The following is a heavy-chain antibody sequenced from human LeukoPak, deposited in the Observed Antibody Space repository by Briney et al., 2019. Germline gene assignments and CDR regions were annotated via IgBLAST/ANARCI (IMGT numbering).Heavy chain of an antibody. V-gene: IGHV4-38-2*01. D-gene: IGHD2-2*01. CDR1: GYSISSGYY. CDR3: ARATYCGNTRCRGYYYMDV. CDR2: IYHSGST. J-gene: IGHJ6*03. Sequence: SETLSLTCAVSGYSISSGYYWGWIRQPPGKGLEWIGSIYHSGSTYYNPSLKSRVTISVDTSKNQFSLRLNSVTAADPAIYYCARATYCGNTRCRGYYYMDVWGKATAVTVSS.